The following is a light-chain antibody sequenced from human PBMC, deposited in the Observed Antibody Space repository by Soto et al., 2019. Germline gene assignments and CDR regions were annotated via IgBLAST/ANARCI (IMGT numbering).Light chain of an antibody. CDR3: QSYDSSLSAVV. V-gene: IGLV1-40*01. CDR1: SSNIGAGYD. J-gene: IGLJ2*01. CDR2: GNI. Sequence: QSALTQPPSVSGAPGQRVTISCTGSSSNIGAGYDVHWYQQLPGTAPRLLIYGNINRPSGVPDRFSGSKFGTSASLAITGLQAEDEADYYCQSYDSSLSAVVFGGGTKVTVL.